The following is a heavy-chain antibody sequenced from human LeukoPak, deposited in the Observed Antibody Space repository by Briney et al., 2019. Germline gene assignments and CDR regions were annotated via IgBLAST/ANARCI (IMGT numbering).Heavy chain of an antibody. V-gene: IGHV4-34*01. CDR3: ASPFGRSGRRSLNYYYYYMDV. J-gene: IGHJ6*03. CDR2: INHSGST. CDR1: GGSISSYY. D-gene: IGHD3-10*01. Sequence: PSETLSLTCTVSGGSISSYYWSWIRQPPGKGLEWIGEINHSGSTNYNPSLKSRVTISVDTSKNQFSLKLSSVTAADTAVYYCASPFGRSGRRSLNYYYYYMDVWGKGTTVTVSS.